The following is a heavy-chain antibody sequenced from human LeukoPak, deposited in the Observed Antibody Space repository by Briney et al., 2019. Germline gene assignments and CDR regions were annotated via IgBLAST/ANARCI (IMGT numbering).Heavy chain of an antibody. CDR1: GGSISSSSYY. V-gene: IGHV4-39*01. Sequence: SDTLSLTCTVSGGSISSSSYYWGWLRQSPGKGLEWIGSFYYSGTTYYNPSLESRVTISDDMSRNRFSLMLTSVTAADTAIYYCARHISDYFYYYLDVWGTGTTVIVSS. CDR2: FYYSGTT. CDR3: ARHISDYFYYYLDV. J-gene: IGHJ6*03.